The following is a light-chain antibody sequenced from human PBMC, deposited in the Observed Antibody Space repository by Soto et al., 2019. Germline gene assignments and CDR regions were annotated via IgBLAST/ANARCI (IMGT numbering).Light chain of an antibody. J-gene: IGKJ4*01. CDR3: KQYNTYPLT. V-gene: IGKV1-5*03. Sequence: DIQMTQSPSTLSASVGDRVTITCRASQSISTWLAWYQQKPGKAPKLLIYKASSLEGGVPSRFSGSGSGTEFNITVSSLQPDDFATYYCKQYNTYPLTFGGGTTVAIK. CDR1: QSISTW. CDR2: KAS.